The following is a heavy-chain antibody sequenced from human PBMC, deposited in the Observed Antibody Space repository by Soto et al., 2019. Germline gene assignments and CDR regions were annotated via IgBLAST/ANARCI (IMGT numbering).Heavy chain of an antibody. CDR2: ISHSGTT. CDR3: AKGGLNCGDY. D-gene: IGHD1-1*01. CDR1: GGSISSFNW. J-gene: IGHJ4*02. Sequence: QVQLQESGPGLVKPSGTLSLTCTVSGGSISSFNWWSWVRQPPGKGLEWIGEISHSGTTSYNPSLKSRVAISVDKSKNQFSLNIKSVTAADTAVYYCAKGGLNCGDYWGQGTLVTVSS. V-gene: IGHV4-4*02.